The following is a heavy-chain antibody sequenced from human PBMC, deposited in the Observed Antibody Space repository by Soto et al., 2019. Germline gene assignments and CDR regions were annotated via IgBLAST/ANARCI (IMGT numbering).Heavy chain of an antibody. Sequence: EVQLVESGGGLVQPGGSLRLSCATSGFILSDCAMNWVRQAPGKGLEWVSYISSSSSVIDYADSVKGRLTVSRDNARNALYPQMNSLRAEDTAVYYCPRDLSWGSNWYYYMDIWGKGTTVTVSS. D-gene: IGHD7-27*01. CDR1: GFILSDCA. CDR3: PRDLSWGSNWYYYMDI. V-gene: IGHV3-48*01. CDR2: ISSSSSVI. J-gene: IGHJ6*03.